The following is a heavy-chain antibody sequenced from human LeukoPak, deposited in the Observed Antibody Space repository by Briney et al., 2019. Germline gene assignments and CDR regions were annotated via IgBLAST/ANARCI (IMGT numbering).Heavy chain of an antibody. V-gene: IGHV4-34*01. J-gene: IGHJ4*02. Sequence: PSETLSLTCAVYGGSFSGYYWSWIRQPPGKGLEWIGEINHSGSTNYNPSLKSRVTISVDTSKSQFSLKLSSVTAADTAVYYCAREHYYGSGILYWGQGILVTVSS. D-gene: IGHD3-10*01. CDR2: INHSGST. CDR3: AREHYYGSGILY. CDR1: GGSFSGYY.